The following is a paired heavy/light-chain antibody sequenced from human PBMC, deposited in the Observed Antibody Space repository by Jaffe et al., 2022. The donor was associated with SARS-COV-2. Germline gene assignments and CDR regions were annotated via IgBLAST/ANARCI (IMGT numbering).Light chain of an antibody. Sequence: DIVMTQSPDSLAVSLGERATINCKSSQSVLYSSNNKNYLAWYQQKPGQPPKLLIYWASTRESGVPDRFSGSGSGTDFTLTISSLQAEDVAVYYCQQYYSTPRPFGGGTKVEIK. J-gene: IGKJ4*01. CDR1: QSVLYSSNNKNY. CDR3: QQYYSTPRP. CDR2: WAS. V-gene: IGKV4-1*01.
Heavy chain of an antibody. D-gene: IGHD3-22*01. V-gene: IGHV3-30*04. CDR2: ISYDGSNK. CDR1: GFTFSSYA. Sequence: QVQLVESGGGVVQPGRSLRLSCAASGFTFSSYAMHWVRQAPGKGLEWVAVISYDGSNKYYADSVKGRFTISRDNSKNTLYLQMNSLRAEDTAVYYCARGPHVPRHYYDKAAFDIWGQGTMVTVSS. CDR3: ARGPHVPRHYYDKAAFDI. J-gene: IGHJ3*02.